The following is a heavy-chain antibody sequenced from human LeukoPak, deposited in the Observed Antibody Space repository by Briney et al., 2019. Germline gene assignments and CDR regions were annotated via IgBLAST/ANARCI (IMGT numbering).Heavy chain of an antibody. Sequence: SETLSLTCAVYGGSFSGYYWSWIRQPPGKGLEWIGEINHSGSTNYNPSLKSRVTMSVDTSKNQFSLKLSSVTAADTAVYYCARDYGSGSYIGARTYNWFDPWGQGTLVTVSS. CDR3: ARDYGSGSYIGARTYNWFDP. D-gene: IGHD3-10*01. J-gene: IGHJ5*02. CDR1: GGSFSGYY. V-gene: IGHV4-34*01. CDR2: INHSGST.